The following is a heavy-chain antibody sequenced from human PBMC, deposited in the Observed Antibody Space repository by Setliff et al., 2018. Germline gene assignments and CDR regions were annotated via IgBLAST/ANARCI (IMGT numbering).Heavy chain of an antibody. CDR3: AKDRTGDRDYFEY. CDR2: VYYSGTA. V-gene: IGHV4-59*01. D-gene: IGHD7-27*01. Sequence: SETLSLTCTVSGGPFSGASIWSWIRQPPGKGLEFIGYVYYSGTAKYDPSLESRAIMSVDASKNQISLKLNSVTAADTAIYYCAKDRTGDRDYFEYWGQGALVTVSS. CDR1: GGPFSGAS. J-gene: IGHJ4*02.